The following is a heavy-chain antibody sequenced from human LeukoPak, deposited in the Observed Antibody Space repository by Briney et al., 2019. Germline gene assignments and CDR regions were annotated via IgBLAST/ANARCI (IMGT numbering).Heavy chain of an antibody. D-gene: IGHD1-26*01. CDR3: ASSGATGTRIDY. CDR2: LWSDGDRK. J-gene: IGHJ4*02. V-gene: IGHV3-33*01. Sequence: PGGSLRLSCAASGFKPGSYALHWVRQAPGKGLEWVALLWSDGDRKYCADSVKGRFTISRDNSKNTLYLQMSSLRAEDTAVYYCASSGATGTRIDYLGQGTLVTVSS. CDR1: GFKPGSYA.